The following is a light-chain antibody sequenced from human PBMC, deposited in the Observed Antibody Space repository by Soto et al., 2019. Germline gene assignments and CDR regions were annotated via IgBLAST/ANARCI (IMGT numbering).Light chain of an antibody. CDR2: DAS. J-gene: IGKJ5*01. V-gene: IGKV3-11*01. CDR1: QSVSSY. Sequence: EIVLTQSPATLSLSPGERATLSCRASQSVSSYLAWYQQKPSQAPRLLIYDASNRATGIPARFSGSGSGTDFTLTISSLEPEDFAVYYCQQRNKWPPITFGQGTRLENK. CDR3: QQRNKWPPIT.